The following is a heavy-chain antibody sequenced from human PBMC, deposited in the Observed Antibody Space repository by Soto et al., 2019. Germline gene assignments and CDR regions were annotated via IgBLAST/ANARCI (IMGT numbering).Heavy chain of an antibody. V-gene: IGHV4-59*01. Sequence: QVHLQESGPGLVKPSETLSLTCTVSGGSISKYYWSWIRQPPGGGLEWIGYIYYSGSTNYNPALKSRLTISVGTSRKEFSLRLTSVTAADSAVYYCARDPGGRFDSWGQGTLVTVSS. D-gene: IGHD1-26*01. CDR1: GGSISKYY. CDR3: ARDPGGRFDS. CDR2: IYYSGST. J-gene: IGHJ4*02.